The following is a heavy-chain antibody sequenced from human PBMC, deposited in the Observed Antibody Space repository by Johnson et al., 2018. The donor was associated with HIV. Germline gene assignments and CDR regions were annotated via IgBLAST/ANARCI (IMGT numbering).Heavy chain of an antibody. CDR2: ISWNSGSI. CDR3: AARRRDGYPYDAFDI. CDR1: GFTFDDYA. Sequence: EVQLVESGGGLVQPGRSLRLSCAASGFTFDDYAMHWVRQAPGKGLEWVSGISWNSGSIGYADSVKGRFTISRDNAKNSLYLQMNSLRAEDTAVYYCAARRRDGYPYDAFDIWGQGTMVTVSS. V-gene: IGHV3-9*01. D-gene: IGHD5-18*01. J-gene: IGHJ3*02.